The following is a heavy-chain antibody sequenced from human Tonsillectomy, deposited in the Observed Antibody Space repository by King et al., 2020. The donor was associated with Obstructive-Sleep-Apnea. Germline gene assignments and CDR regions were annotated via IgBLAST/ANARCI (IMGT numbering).Heavy chain of an antibody. CDR3: ARDASSTWYPYEYYYAMDA. J-gene: IGHJ6*02. Sequence: QLQESGPGLVTPSETLSLTCTVSGGSLSTSSYYWGWIRQPPGKGLEWIGNIYYSGSTSYNPSLKRRVTISIDTSKNQFFLNLTSMTAADTAVYYCARDASSTWYPYEYYYAMDAWGQGTTVTVSS. V-gene: IGHV4-39*07. CDR2: IYYSGST. D-gene: IGHD6-13*01. CDR1: GGSLSTSSYY.